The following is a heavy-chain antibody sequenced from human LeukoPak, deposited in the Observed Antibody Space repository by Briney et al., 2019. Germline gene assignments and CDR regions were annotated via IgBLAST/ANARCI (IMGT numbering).Heavy chain of an antibody. D-gene: IGHD5-18*01. CDR3: ARGGFRYGYWSPY. V-gene: IGHV3-11*01. J-gene: IGHJ4*02. CDR1: GFRFSDYY. Sequence: PGGSLRLSCTASGFRFSDYYMTWIRQAPGKGLEWVSYISSPGTSIFYADSVTGRFTISRDNAKNLLYLQMNSLRAEDTAVYYCARGGFRYGYWSPYWGQGTLVT. CDR2: ISSPGTSI.